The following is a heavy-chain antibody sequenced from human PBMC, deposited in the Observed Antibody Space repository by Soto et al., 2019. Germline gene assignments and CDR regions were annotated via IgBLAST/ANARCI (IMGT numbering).Heavy chain of an antibody. CDR2: IYPGDSDT. CDR3: ALYDFWSGYYTYYYYGMDV. J-gene: IGHJ6*02. Sequence: GESLKISCKGSGYSFTSYWIGWVRQMPGKGLEWMGIIYPGDSDTGYSPSFQGQVTISADKSISTAYLQWSSLKASDTAMYYCALYDFWSGYYTYYYYGMDVWGQGTTVTVSS. D-gene: IGHD3-3*01. CDR1: GYSFTSYW. V-gene: IGHV5-51*01.